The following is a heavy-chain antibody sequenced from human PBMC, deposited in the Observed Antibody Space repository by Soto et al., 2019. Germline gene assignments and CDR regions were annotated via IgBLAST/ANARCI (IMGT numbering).Heavy chain of an antibody. D-gene: IGHD6-13*01. CDR3: AIAKSSSWHHFYS. V-gene: IGHV3-30-3*01. CDR2: MSYDGSQK. CDR1: GFIFSTYT. J-gene: IGHJ4*02. Sequence: QVQLVESGGGVVQPGRSLRLSCAASGFIFSTYTMHWVRQAPGKGLKWLTVMSYDGSQKYYADSVKGRLTISRDNSKNTRYLRMCIPRAEDTAVYLCAIAKSSSWHHFYSWGPGTLVTVSP.